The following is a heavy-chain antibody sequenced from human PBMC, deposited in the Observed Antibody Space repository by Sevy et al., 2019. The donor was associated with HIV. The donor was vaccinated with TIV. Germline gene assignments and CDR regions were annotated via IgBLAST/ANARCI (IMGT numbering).Heavy chain of an antibody. CDR3: ARGGVATETYYYYGMDV. CDR1: GFTFSSYA. V-gene: IGHV3-30-3*01. J-gene: IGHJ6*02. D-gene: IGHD5-12*01. Sequence: GGSLRLSCAASGFTFSSYAMHWVRQAPGKGLEWVAVISYDGSNKYYADSVNGRLPISRDNSKNTLYLQMNSLGAEDTAVYYCARGGVATETYYYYGMDVWGQGTTVTVSS. CDR2: ISYDGSNK.